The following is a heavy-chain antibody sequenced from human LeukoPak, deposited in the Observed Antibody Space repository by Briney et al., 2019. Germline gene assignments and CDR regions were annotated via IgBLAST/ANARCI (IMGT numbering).Heavy chain of an antibody. V-gene: IGHV3-20*04. CDR2: LNWNGDIT. D-gene: IGHD3-10*01. CDR1: GFTFNDYG. Sequence: GGSLRLSCAASGFTFNDYGMTWVRQAPGKGLEWVSGLNWNGDITRYADSVKGRFTISRDNAKNSVYLQMDSLSAEDTAFYYCARGYGAGNYRRPFHGMDVWGQGTTVTVSS. CDR3: ARGYGAGNYRRPFHGMDV. J-gene: IGHJ6*02.